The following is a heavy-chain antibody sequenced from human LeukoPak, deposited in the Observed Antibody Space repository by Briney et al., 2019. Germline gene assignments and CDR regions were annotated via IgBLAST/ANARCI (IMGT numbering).Heavy chain of an antibody. CDR2: INPNSGGT. V-gene: IGHV1-2*02. J-gene: IGHJ3*02. CDR1: GYTFTGYY. CDR3: ARGYILNDAFDI. Sequence: ASVKVSCKASGYTFTGYYMHWVRQAPGQGLEWMGWINPNSGGTNYAQKFQGRVTMTRDTSISTAYMELSRPRSDDTAVYYCARGYILNDAFDIWGQGTMVTVSS. D-gene: IGHD5-12*01.